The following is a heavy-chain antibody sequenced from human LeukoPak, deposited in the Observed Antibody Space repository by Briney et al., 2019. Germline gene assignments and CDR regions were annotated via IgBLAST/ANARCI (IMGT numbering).Heavy chain of an antibody. CDR2: ISYDGSNK. CDR3: ARDRPHDSSSYPNPPIYY. J-gene: IGHJ4*02. D-gene: IGHD6-13*01. CDR1: GFTFSSYA. Sequence: GGSLRLSCAASGFTFSSYAMHWVRQAPGKGLEWVAVISYDGSNKYYADSVKGRFTISRDNSKNTLYLQMNSLRAEDTAVYYCARDRPHDSSSYPNPPIYYWGQGTLVTVSS. V-gene: IGHV3-30-3*01.